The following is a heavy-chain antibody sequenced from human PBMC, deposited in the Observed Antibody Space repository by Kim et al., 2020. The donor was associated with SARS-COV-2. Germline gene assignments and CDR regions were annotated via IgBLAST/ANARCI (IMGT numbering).Heavy chain of an antibody. Sequence: ASVKVSCKASGYTFTNSAIHWVRQAPGQRLEWMGWINTDNGDTKYSQKFQGRVTVTRDTSATTAYMELSSLRSDDAAVYFCAARPGTAVAGLDFWGQGTLVTVSS. V-gene: IGHV1-3*04. CDR1: GYTFTNSA. CDR2: INTDNGDT. CDR3: AARPGTAVAGLDF. J-gene: IGHJ4*02. D-gene: IGHD6-19*01.